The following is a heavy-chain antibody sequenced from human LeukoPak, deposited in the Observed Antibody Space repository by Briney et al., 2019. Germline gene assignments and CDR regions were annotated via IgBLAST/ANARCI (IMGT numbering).Heavy chain of an antibody. V-gene: IGHV3-23*01. Sequence: GGSLRLSCAASVFTFSNFAMSWVRQAPGKGLECVSLISANGGATYYADSVKGRFTISRDNSKSTLYLQMNSLRADDTAVYYCAKASGSPYYFDYWGQGTLVTVSS. J-gene: IGHJ4*02. CDR1: VFTFSNFA. CDR2: ISANGGAT. D-gene: IGHD3-10*01. CDR3: AKASGSPYYFDY.